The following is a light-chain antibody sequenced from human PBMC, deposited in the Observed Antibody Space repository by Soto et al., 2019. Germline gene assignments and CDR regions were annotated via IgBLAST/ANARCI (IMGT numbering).Light chain of an antibody. CDR2: AAS. V-gene: IGKV1-39*01. CDR3: QQTYITPRYT. CDR1: QSISSY. Sequence: DIQMTQSPSSLSASVGDRVTITCRASQSISSYLNWYQQKPGKAPKLLIYAASSLQSGAPSRFSGSGSGTDFTLTISSLHPEDSATYYCQQTYITPRYTFGQGTKLEIK. J-gene: IGKJ2*01.